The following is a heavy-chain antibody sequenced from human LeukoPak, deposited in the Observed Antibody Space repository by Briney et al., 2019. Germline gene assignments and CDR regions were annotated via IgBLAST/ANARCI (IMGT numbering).Heavy chain of an antibody. V-gene: IGHV1-69*05. D-gene: IGHD4-17*01. J-gene: IGHJ4*02. CDR2: IIPIFGTA. Sequence: ASVKVSCKASGGTFSSYAISWVRQAPGQGLEWMGGIIPIFGTANYAQKFQGRVTITRNTSISTAYMELSSLRSEDTAVYYCARAGDYGDFLSPFDYWGQGTLVTVSS. CDR3: ARAGDYGDFLSPFDY. CDR1: GGTFSSYA.